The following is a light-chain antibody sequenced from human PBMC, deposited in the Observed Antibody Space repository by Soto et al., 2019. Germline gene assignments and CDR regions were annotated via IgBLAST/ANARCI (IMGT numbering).Light chain of an antibody. CDR2: DVS. CDR3: QHYKMYSPWT. CDR1: QGISSY. Sequence: AIRMTQSPSSLSASTGDRVTITCRASQGISSYLAWYQQKPGKAPKLLIYDVSSLQSGVPSRFSGSGSGTEFTLTISSLQPDDFATYYCQHYKMYSPWTFGQGTKV. J-gene: IGKJ1*01. V-gene: IGKV1-8*01.